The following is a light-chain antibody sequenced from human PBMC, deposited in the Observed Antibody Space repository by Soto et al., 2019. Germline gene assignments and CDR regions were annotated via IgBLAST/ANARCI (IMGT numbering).Light chain of an antibody. CDR3: QQYNNWPNT. CDR2: GAS. Sequence: IVMTQSPATLSVSPGERATLSCRASQSVGSNLACYQQKLRQAPRHLIYGASTRATGIPARFSGSGSGTELTLSISSLQSEDFAVYYCQQYNNWPNTFAQGTKLEIK. J-gene: IGKJ2*01. V-gene: IGKV3-15*01. CDR1: QSVGSN.